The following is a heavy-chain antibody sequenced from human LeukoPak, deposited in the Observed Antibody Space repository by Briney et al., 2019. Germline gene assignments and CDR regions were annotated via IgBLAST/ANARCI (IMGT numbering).Heavy chain of an antibody. CDR3: ARQQGFEFDWDSSDAFDI. CDR1: GYTLTEFS. V-gene: IGHV1-24*01. Sequence: GASVKVSCKVSGYTLTEFSMHWVRQAPGKGLEWMGGFDPEDGETIYAQELQGRVTMTTDTSTNTAYMELRSLRSDDTAVYYCARQQGFEFDWDSSDAFDIWGQGTMVTVSS. J-gene: IGHJ3*02. D-gene: IGHD3-9*01. CDR2: FDPEDGET.